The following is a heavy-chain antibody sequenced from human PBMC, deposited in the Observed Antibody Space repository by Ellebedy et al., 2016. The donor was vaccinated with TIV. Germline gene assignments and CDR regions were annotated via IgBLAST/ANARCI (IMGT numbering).Heavy chain of an antibody. CDR3: TRLGNIVLVPAAMGPALRPYYFDH. V-gene: IGHV5-51*01. J-gene: IGHJ4*02. CDR2: IYPGDSDT. Sequence: GESLKISCKGSGYSFTTYWIGWVRQMPGKGLEWMGIIYPGDSDTRYSPSFQGQVTISADKSISTAYLQWSSLKASDTAMYYCTRLGNIVLVPAAMGPALRPYYFDHWGQGTLVTVSS. CDR1: GYSFTTYW. D-gene: IGHD2-2*01.